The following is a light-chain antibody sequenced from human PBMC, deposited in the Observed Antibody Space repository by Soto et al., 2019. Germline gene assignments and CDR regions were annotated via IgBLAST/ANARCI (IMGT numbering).Light chain of an antibody. CDR2: GAS. CDR3: QQYGSSPPT. CDR1: QSVSSSY. V-gene: IGKV3-20*01. Sequence: DIVLTQSPGTLSLSPGERATLSCRASQSVSSSYLAWYQQKPGQAPRLLIYGASSRATGIPDRFSGSGSGTDSTLTISRLEPEDFAVYYCQQYGSSPPTFGQGTRLEIK. J-gene: IGKJ5*01.